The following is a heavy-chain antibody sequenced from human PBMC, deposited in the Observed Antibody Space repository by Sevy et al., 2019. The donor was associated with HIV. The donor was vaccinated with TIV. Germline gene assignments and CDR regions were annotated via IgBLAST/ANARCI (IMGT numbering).Heavy chain of an antibody. Sequence: GGSLRLSCAASGFTFNSYAMSWVRQAPGKGLEWVSAVSGSGGSTYYADSVKGRFTIFRDNSKNILYLQMSSLRAEDTAVYYCAKDRPQGDSSSWQAFDYWGQGALVTVSS. D-gene: IGHD6-13*01. CDR2: VSGSGGST. CDR1: GFTFNSYA. CDR3: AKDRPQGDSSSWQAFDY. J-gene: IGHJ4*02. V-gene: IGHV3-23*01.